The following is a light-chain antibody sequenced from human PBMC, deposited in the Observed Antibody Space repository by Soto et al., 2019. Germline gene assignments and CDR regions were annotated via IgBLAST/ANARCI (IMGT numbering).Light chain of an antibody. CDR2: DAS. V-gene: IGKV3-11*01. CDR3: QQRHSCPIT. CDR1: QSVGTY. J-gene: IGKJ5*01. Sequence: EIVLTQSPATLSLSPGERPTLSCRASQSVGTYLAWYQQKPGQAPRLLIYDASNRATGIPVRFSGSGSGTDFTLTISSLEPEDFAGYYCQQRHSCPITFGQGTRLDFK.